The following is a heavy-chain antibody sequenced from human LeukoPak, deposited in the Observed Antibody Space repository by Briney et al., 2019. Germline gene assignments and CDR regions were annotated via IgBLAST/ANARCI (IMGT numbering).Heavy chain of an antibody. V-gene: IGHV1-46*01. J-gene: IGHJ4*02. CDR1: GYTFTSYY. CDR2: INPSGGST. CDR3: ARDEGNGDYSSFGDY. D-gene: IGHD4-17*01. Sequence: ASVKVSCKASGYTFTSYYMHWVRQAPGQGLEWMGIINPSGGSTSYAQKFQGRVTMTRDTSTSTVYMELSSLRSEDTAVYYCARDEGNGDYSSFGDYWGQGTLVTVSS.